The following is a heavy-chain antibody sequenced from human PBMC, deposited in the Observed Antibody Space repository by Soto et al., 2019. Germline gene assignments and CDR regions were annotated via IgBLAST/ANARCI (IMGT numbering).Heavy chain of an antibody. Sequence: GASVKVSCKASGGTFSSYAISWVRQAPGQGLEWMGGIIPIFGTANYAQKFQGRVTITADKSTSTAYMELSSLRSEDTAVYYCARGYCSSTSCYKEDYYYYYGMDVWGQGTTVTVSS. CDR1: GGTFSSYA. CDR3: ARGYCSSTSCYKEDYYYYYGMDV. J-gene: IGHJ6*02. CDR2: IIPIFGTA. V-gene: IGHV1-69*06. D-gene: IGHD2-2*02.